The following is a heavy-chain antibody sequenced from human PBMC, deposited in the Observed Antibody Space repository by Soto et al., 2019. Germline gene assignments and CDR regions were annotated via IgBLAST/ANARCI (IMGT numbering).Heavy chain of an antibody. CDR3: ASMGTESYYFDY. CDR1: GGSFSGYY. CDR2: INHSGST. D-gene: IGHD7-27*01. J-gene: IGHJ4*02. Sequence: SLPCAVYGGSFSGYYWSWIRQPPGKGLEWIGEINHSGSTNYNPSLKSRVTISVDTSKNQFSLKLSSVTAADTAVYYCASMGTESYYFDYWGKGTLVTVSS. V-gene: IGHV4-34*01.